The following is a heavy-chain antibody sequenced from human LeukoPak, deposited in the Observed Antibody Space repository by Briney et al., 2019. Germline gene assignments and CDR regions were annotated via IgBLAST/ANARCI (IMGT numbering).Heavy chain of an antibody. Sequence: GGSLRLSCTASGFTFSDYYMSWIRQAPGKGLEWVSYISSSGSTIYYADSVKGRYTISRDKAKNSLYLQMNSLRAEDTAVYYCAGVGERLFDPWGQGTLVTVSS. D-gene: IGHD1-1*01. CDR2: ISSSGSTI. V-gene: IGHV3-11*01. CDR1: GFTFSDYY. CDR3: AGVGERLFDP. J-gene: IGHJ5*02.